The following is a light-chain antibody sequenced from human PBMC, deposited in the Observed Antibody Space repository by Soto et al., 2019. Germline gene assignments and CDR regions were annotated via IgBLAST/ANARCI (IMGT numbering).Light chain of an antibody. Sequence: EIVLTQSPGTLSLSPGERATLSCRASQSVDSTYLTWYRQKPGQAPRPLIYGASRRATGISDRFSGSGSGADFTLTISRLEPEDFAVYYCQLYGRSLGYTFGQGTKLEIK. CDR1: QSVDSTY. J-gene: IGKJ2*01. CDR2: GAS. V-gene: IGKV3-20*01. CDR3: QLYGRSLGYT.